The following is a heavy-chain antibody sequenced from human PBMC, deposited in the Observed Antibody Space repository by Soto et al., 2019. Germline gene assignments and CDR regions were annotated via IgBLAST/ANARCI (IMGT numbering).Heavy chain of an antibody. CDR3: ARTLLDYTNYITMIVAGHGMDV. CDR2: IWYAGSNK. J-gene: IGHJ6*02. CDR1: GFTFSSYG. D-gene: IGHD3-22*01. V-gene: IGHV3-33*01. Sequence: QVQLVESGGGVVQPGRSLRLSCAASGFTFSSYGMHWVRQSPGKGREWVAVIWYAGSNKYYADSVKGRFTIARDNSKNKLYLQLNSLSAEDTAVYYCARTLLDYTNYITMIVAGHGMDVWGQGTTVTVSS.